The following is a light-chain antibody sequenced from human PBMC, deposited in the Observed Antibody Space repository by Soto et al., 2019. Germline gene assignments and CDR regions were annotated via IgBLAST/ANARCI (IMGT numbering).Light chain of an antibody. V-gene: IGLV1-40*01. J-gene: IGLJ3*02. CDR1: SSNIGAGYD. CDR2: GNS. CDR3: QSYDSSLSGSV. Sequence: QSVLTQPPSVSGAPGQRVTISCTGSSSNIGAGYDVHWYQQLPGTAPKLIIYGNSNRPSGVPYRFSGSKSVTSASLAITGLQAEDEADYYCQSYDSSLSGSVFGGGTKVTVL.